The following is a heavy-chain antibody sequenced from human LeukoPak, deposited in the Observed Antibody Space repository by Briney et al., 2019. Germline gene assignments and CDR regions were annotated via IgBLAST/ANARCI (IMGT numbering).Heavy chain of an antibody. D-gene: IGHD4-17*01. CDR1: GFTVSSSY. V-gene: IGHV3-53*01. Sequence: GGSLRLSCAASGFTVSSSYMSWVRQAPGKGLEWISVIYSGGSTYYADSVKGRFTISRDNSKNTLYLQMNSLRAEDTAVYYCARLIDYGDYRSWGQGTLVTVSS. CDR2: IYSGGST. CDR3: ARLIDYGDYRS. J-gene: IGHJ5*02.